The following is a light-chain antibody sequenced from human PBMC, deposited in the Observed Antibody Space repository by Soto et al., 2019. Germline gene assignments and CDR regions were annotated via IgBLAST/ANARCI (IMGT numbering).Light chain of an antibody. CDR3: QQRNVWPPVT. CDR2: GAF. Sequence: EIVLTQSPATLSLSPCDRATLSCRPSPSVTNFLAWYQQKPGQAPRLLIYGAFNRATGIPARFSGSGSGTDFTLTISSLEPEDSAVYYCQQRNVWPPVTFGQGTRLEVK. V-gene: IGKV3-11*01. CDR1: PSVTNF. J-gene: IGKJ5*01.